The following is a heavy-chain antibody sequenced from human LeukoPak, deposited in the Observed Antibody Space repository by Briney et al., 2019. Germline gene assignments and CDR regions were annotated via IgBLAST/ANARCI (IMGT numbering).Heavy chain of an antibody. Sequence: QSGGSLRLSCAASGFTFSTYRMNWVRQAPGKGLEWLSYINTDSSTIYYTDSLKGRFTISRDNAKNSLYLQMNSLRAEDTAVYYCARATSTSGPTFDYWGQGTLVTVSS. V-gene: IGHV3-48*01. D-gene: IGHD6-19*01. CDR2: INTDSSTI. CDR1: GFTFSTYR. CDR3: ARATSTSGPTFDY. J-gene: IGHJ4*02.